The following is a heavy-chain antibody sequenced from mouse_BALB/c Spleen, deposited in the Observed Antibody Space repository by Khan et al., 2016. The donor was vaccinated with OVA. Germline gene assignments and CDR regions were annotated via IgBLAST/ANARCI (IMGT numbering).Heavy chain of an antibody. CDR2: INPSDSET. J-gene: IGHJ3*01. Sequence: QVQLQQPGAELVRPGASVKLSCKASGYTFTSYWMNWVRQRPGQGLDWIGKINPSDSETHYNHMFKDKATLTVDKSSGTAYMQLSSLTSEDSAVDYCARREKYGYDPSWFAYWGQGTLVTVSA. V-gene: IGHV1-61*01. D-gene: IGHD2-2*01. CDR3: ARREKYGYDPSWFAY. CDR1: GYTFTSYW.